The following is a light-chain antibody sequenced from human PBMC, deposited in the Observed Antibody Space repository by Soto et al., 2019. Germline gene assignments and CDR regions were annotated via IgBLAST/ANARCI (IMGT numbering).Light chain of an antibody. CDR1: SSDFGNYNL. J-gene: IGLJ1*01. CDR2: EVS. CDR3: LSKTSSISYV. V-gene: IGLV2-14*02. Sequence: QSVLTQPASVSGSPGQSITISCTGTSSDFGNYNLVSWYQQHPGKVPKLLIHEVSNRPSGVSNRFSGSKSGNTASLTISGLQAEDEADYYCLSKTSSISYVFGTGTKVTVL.